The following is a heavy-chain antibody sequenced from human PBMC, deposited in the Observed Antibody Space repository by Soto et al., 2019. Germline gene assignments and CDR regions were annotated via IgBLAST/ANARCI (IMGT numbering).Heavy chain of an antibody. CDR2: INPMGGST. CDR3: ARDLAAVDL. CDR1: GYTFINYY. J-gene: IGHJ5*02. Sequence: QEQLVQSGAEVKEPGASVKVSCKASGYTFINYYIHWVRQAPGQGLEWMAIINPMGGSTNHAQEFQGRVTLTSDTSTSTVYMDLSSLRFEDTALFYCARDLAAVDLWGQGTLVTVSS. V-gene: IGHV1-46*01. D-gene: IGHD6-13*01.